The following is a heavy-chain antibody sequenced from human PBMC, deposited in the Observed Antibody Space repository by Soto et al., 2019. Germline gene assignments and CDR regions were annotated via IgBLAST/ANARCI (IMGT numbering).Heavy chain of an antibody. CDR3: ARVLTYYGSGSYFWFDP. Sequence: SETLSLTCAVYGGSFSGYYWSWIRQPPGKGLEWIGEINHSGSTNYNPSLKSRVTISVDTSKNQFSLKLSSVTAADTAVYYCARVLTYYGSGSYFWFDPWGQGTLVTVYS. CDR2: INHSGST. V-gene: IGHV4-34*01. CDR1: GGSFSGYY. D-gene: IGHD3-10*01. J-gene: IGHJ5*02.